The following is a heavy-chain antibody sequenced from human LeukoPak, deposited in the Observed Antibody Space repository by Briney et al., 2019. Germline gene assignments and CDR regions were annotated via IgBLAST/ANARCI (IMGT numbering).Heavy chain of an antibody. Sequence: ASVKVSCKVSGYTLTELSMHWVRQAPGKGLEWMGGFDPEDGETINAQKFQGRVTMTEDTSTDTAYMELSSLRSEDTAVYYCATDLKWELLREGVYWGQGTLVTVSS. CDR3: ATDLKWELLREGVY. CDR2: FDPEDGET. D-gene: IGHD1-26*01. V-gene: IGHV1-24*01. CDR1: GYTLTELS. J-gene: IGHJ4*02.